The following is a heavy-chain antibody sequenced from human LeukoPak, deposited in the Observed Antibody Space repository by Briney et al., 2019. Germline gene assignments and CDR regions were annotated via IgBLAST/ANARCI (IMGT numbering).Heavy chain of an antibody. J-gene: IGHJ4*02. Sequence: GGSLRLSCAASGFTLSSYAMHWVRQAPGKGLEYVSAISSNGSSTYYANSVKGRFTISRDNSKNTLYLQMGSLRAEDMAVYYCARESISLSFDYWGQGTLVTVSS. CDR2: ISSNGSST. V-gene: IGHV3-64*01. CDR3: ARESISLSFDY. D-gene: IGHD6-6*01. CDR1: GFTLSSYA.